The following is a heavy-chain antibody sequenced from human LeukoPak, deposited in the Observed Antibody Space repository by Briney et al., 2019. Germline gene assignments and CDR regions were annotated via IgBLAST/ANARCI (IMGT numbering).Heavy chain of an antibody. D-gene: IGHD6-13*01. J-gene: IGHJ5*02. CDR1: GFTFSSYG. Sequence: PGGSLRLSCAASGFTFSSYGMHWVRQAPGKGLEWVAVISYDGSNKYYADSVKGRFTISRDNSKNTLYLQMNSLRAEDTAVYYCAKDPYSSSWDYSWFDPWGQGTLVTVSS. CDR3: AKDPYSSSWDYSWFDP. CDR2: ISYDGSNK. V-gene: IGHV3-30*18.